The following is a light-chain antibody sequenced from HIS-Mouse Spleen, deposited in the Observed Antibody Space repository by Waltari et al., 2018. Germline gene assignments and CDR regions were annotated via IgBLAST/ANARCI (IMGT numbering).Light chain of an antibody. V-gene: IGKV3-20*01. CDR3: QQYGSSPWT. CDR2: GAS. Sequence: EIVLTQSPGTLSLSPGERATLSCRASQSVSSSYLAWYQQKPCQAPRLLIDGASSRATGIPDRFSGSGSGTDFTLTISRLEPEDFAVYYCQQYGSSPWTFGQGTKVEIK. J-gene: IGKJ1*01. CDR1: QSVSSSY.